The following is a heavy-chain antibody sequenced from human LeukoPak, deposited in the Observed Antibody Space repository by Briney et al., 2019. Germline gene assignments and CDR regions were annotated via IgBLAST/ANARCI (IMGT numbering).Heavy chain of an antibody. CDR2: ISSSSSPI. Sequence: GGSLRLSCAASGFTFSSYSMNWVRQAPGKGLEWVSYISSSSSPIYYADSLKGRFTISRDNSKNSLYLQMNSLRVEDTAVYYCARGGGSSSWYWYYWGQGTLVTVSS. CDR1: GFTFSSYS. J-gene: IGHJ4*02. D-gene: IGHD6-13*01. CDR3: ARGGGSSSWYWYY. V-gene: IGHV3-48*04.